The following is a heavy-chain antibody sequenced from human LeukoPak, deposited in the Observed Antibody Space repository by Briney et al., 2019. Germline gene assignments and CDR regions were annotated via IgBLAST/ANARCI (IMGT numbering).Heavy chain of an antibody. D-gene: IGHD3-9*01. Sequence: ASVKVSCKASGYTFTGYYMHWVRQAPGQGLEWMGWINPNSGGTNYAQKFQGRVTMTRDTSISTAYMELSSLRSEDTAVYYCATPLGDRLTGYIPPYFDYWGQGTLVTVSS. V-gene: IGHV1-2*02. CDR1: GYTFTGYY. J-gene: IGHJ4*02. CDR3: ATPLGDRLTGYIPPYFDY. CDR2: INPNSGGT.